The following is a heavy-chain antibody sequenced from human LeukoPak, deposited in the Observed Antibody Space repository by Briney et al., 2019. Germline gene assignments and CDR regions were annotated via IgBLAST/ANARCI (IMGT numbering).Heavy chain of an antibody. V-gene: IGHV4-4*07. Sequence: SETLSLTCTVSGGSISSYYWSWIRQPAGKGLEWIGRIYTSGSTNYNPSLKSRVTMSVDTSENQFSLKLSSVTAADTAVYYCARTRRPPTYSSSFGHFDYWGQGTLVTVSS. D-gene: IGHD6-6*01. CDR2: IYTSGST. CDR3: ARTRRPPTYSSSFGHFDY. CDR1: GGSISSYY. J-gene: IGHJ4*02.